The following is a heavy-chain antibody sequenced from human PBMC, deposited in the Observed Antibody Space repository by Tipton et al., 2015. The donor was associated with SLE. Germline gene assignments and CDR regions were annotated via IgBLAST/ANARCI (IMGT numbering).Heavy chain of an antibody. Sequence: TLSLTCSVSGGSISSNYWIWIRQPPGKGLEWIGYISDGGGTNHNPSLKSRVTISVDPAKNQFSLKLSSVTAADTAVYYCARDGGAAAESYNYYMDVWGIGTTVTVSS. V-gene: IGHV4-59*01. CDR3: ARDGGAAAESYNYYMDV. D-gene: IGHD6-13*01. CDR2: ISDGGGT. J-gene: IGHJ6*03. CDR1: GGSISSNY.